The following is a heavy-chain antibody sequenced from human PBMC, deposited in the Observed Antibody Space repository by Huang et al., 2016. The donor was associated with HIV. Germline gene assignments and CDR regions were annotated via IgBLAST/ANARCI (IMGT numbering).Heavy chain of an antibody. V-gene: IGHV1-18*01. CDR3: ARGGGIQLWLLGYYYMDV. D-gene: IGHD5-18*01. CDR2: SSVYNGNT. Sequence: QVQLVQSGAEVKKPGASVKVSCKASGYTFSSFGISWVRQAPGQGLEWGGWSSVYNGNTKFPQKFQGRLTMTTDTSTSTAYMELRSLRSDDTAVYYCARGGGIQLWLLGYYYMDVWGNGTTVTVSS. CDR1: GYTFSSFG. J-gene: IGHJ6*03.